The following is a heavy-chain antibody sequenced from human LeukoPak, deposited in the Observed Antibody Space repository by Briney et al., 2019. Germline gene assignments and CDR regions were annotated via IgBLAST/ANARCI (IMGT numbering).Heavy chain of an antibody. J-gene: IGHJ4*02. CDR1: EFTFSSYS. CDR2: ISSSSSHI. CDR3: ARDLGIVGATTYFDY. D-gene: IGHD1-26*01. Sequence: PGESLRLSCAASEFTFSSYSMNWVRPAPGKGLEWVSSISSSSSHIYYADSVKGRFTISRDNAKNSLYLQMNSLRAEDTAVYYCARDLGIVGATTYFDYGGQGPLVTVSS. V-gene: IGHV3-21*01.